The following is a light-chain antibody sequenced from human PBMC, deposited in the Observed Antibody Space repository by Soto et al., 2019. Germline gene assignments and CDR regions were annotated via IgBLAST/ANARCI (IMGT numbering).Light chain of an antibody. V-gene: IGKV3-15*01. CDR2: DAS. Sequence: EIVMTQSPATLSVSPGERVTLSCRASQSIWNKLAWYQQKPGQTPRLLIFDASTRATGIPARFSGSGSETEFTLTISGLQSEDFAVYYCQHYNDWPLTFGGGTKVDIK. CDR3: QHYNDWPLT. J-gene: IGKJ4*01. CDR1: QSIWNK.